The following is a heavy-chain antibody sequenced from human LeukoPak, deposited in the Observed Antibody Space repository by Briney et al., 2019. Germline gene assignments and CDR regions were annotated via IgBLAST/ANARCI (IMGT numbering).Heavy chain of an antibody. CDR2: MNPNSGNT. Sequence: ASVKVSCKASGYTFTSYDINWVRQATGQGLEWMGRMNPNSGNTGYAQKFQGRVTMTRNTSISTAYMELSSLRSEDTAVYYCAASYSSSWLYAFDIWGQGTMVTVSS. CDR3: AASYSSSWLYAFDI. D-gene: IGHD6-13*01. CDR1: GYTFTSYD. J-gene: IGHJ3*02. V-gene: IGHV1-8*01.